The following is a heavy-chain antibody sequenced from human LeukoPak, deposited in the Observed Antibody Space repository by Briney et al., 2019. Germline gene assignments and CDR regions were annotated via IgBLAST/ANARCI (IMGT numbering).Heavy chain of an antibody. J-gene: IGHJ4*02. CDR3: HLPGY. CDR2: ISWNSGSI. Sequence: PGRSLRLSCAASGFTFGDFSMQWVRQAPGKGLEWVSGISWNSGSIGYADSVKGRFTISRDNAKNSLYLQMNSLRAEDTALYYCHLPGYWGQGTLVTVSS. CDR1: GFTFGDFS. V-gene: IGHV3-9*01.